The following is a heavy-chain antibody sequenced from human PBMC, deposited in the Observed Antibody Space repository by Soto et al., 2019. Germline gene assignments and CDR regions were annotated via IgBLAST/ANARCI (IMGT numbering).Heavy chain of an antibody. CDR3: TREGQQLAKGFDY. V-gene: IGHV3-49*03. Sequence: EVQLVESGGGLVQPGRSLRLSCTASGFTFGDYAMSWFRQAPGKGLEWVGFIRSKAYGGTTEYAASVKGRFTISRDDSKSIAYLQMNSLKTEDTAVYYCTREGQQLAKGFDYWGQGTLVTVSS. CDR1: GFTFGDYA. J-gene: IGHJ4*02. D-gene: IGHD6-13*01. CDR2: IRSKAYGGTT.